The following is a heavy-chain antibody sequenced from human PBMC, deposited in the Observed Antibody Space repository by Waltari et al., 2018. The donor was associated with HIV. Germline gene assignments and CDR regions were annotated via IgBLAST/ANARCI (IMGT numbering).Heavy chain of an antibody. D-gene: IGHD6-19*01. Sequence: QVQLVQSGAEVKKPVSSVKVSFTASGGTFSSYAISWVRQAPGQGLEWMGWIIPLFGTANYAQKFQGRVTITADESTSTAYMELSSLRSEDTAVYYCARDAPRGWYVPDRYYYGMDVWGQGTTVTVSS. J-gene: IGHJ6*02. CDR1: GGTFSSYA. CDR2: IIPLFGTA. V-gene: IGHV1-69*01. CDR3: ARDAPRGWYVPDRYYYGMDV.